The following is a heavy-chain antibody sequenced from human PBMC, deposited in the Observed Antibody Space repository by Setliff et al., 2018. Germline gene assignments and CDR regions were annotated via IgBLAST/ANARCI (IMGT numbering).Heavy chain of an antibody. J-gene: IGHJ4*02. V-gene: IGHV4-59*03. CDR2: IYYSGST. D-gene: IGHD2-8*02. Sequence: KTSETLSLTCTVSGGSISSHYWSWIRQPPGKGLEWIGSIYYSGSTNYNPSLKSRVTISVDTSKNQFSLKLSSVTAADTALYYCTVYNTGSSKGHYWGQGTPVTVS. CDR3: TVYNTGSSKGHY. CDR1: GGSISSHY.